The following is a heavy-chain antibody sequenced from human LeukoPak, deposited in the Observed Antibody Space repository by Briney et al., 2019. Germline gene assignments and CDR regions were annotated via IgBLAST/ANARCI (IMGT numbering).Heavy chain of an antibody. D-gene: IGHD3-9*01. J-gene: IGHJ4*02. CDR3: ARGVVRYFDY. V-gene: IGHV3-30*04. CDR1: GFTFSSYA. Sequence: GGSLRLSCAASGFTFSSYAMSWVRQAPGKGLEWVAIISGDGGQKFYADSVKGRFTISRDNAKNSLYLQMNSLRAEDTAVYYCARGVVRYFDYWGQGALVTVSS. CDR2: ISGDGGQK.